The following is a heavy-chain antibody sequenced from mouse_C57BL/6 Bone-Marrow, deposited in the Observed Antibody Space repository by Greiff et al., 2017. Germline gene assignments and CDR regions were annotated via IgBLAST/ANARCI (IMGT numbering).Heavy chain of an antibody. Sequence: QVHVKQSGPELVKPGASVKLSCKASGYTFTSYDINWVKQRPGQGLEWIGWIYPRDGSTKYNEKFKGKATLTVDTSSSTAYMELHSLTSEDSAVYFCARCYYGSSYSYYFDYWGQGTTLTVSS. CDR1: GYTFTSYD. J-gene: IGHJ2*01. CDR2: IYPRDGST. D-gene: IGHD1-1*01. CDR3: ARCYYGSSYSYYFDY. V-gene: IGHV1-85*01.